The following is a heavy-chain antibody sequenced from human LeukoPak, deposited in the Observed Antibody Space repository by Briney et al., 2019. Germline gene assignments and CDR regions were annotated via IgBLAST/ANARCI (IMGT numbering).Heavy chain of an antibody. D-gene: IGHD2-2*01. CDR1: GFSFSSYV. CDR2: ISGSGGST. V-gene: IGHV3-23*01. CDR3: AKDGGLGYCSSTTCSTPN. J-gene: IGHJ4*02. Sequence: PGGSLRLSCAASGFSFSSYVMSWVRQAPGKGLERVSAISGSGGSTYYADSVKGRFTISRDNSKNTVYLQMNSLRAEDTAVYYCAKDGGLGYCSSTTCSTPNWGQGTLVTVSS.